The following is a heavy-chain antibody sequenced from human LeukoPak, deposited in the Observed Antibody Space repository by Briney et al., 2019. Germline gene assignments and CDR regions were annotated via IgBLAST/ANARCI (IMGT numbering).Heavy chain of an antibody. V-gene: IGHV3-33*01. CDR1: GFTFSSYG. CDR2: IWYDGSNQ. Sequence: PGGSLRLSCAASGFTFSSYGMHWVRQAPGKGLEWVAVIWYDGSNQSYADSVKGRFTISRDTSKSTLHLQMNSLRAEDAAVYYCARAQRKHLIFGGIAVFFAFDIWGQGTKVTVSS. J-gene: IGHJ3*02. D-gene: IGHD3/OR15-3a*01. CDR3: ARAQRKHLIFGGIAVFFAFDI.